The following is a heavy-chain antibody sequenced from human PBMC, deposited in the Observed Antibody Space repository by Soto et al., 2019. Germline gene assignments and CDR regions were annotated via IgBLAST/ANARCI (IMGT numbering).Heavy chain of an antibody. Sequence: ASVKVSCKASGYTFTSYAMHWVREAPGQRLEWMGWINAGNGNTKYSQKFQGRVTITRDTSASTAYMELSSLRSEDTAVYYCASSSYYYYGMDVWGQGTTVTVSS. CDR3: ASSSYYYYGMDV. D-gene: IGHD6-6*01. CDR2: INAGNGNT. J-gene: IGHJ6*02. V-gene: IGHV1-3*01. CDR1: GYTFTSYA.